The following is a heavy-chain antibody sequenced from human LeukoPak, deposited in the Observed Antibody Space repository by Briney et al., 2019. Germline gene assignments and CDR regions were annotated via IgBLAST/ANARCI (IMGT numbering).Heavy chain of an antibody. V-gene: IGHV4-39*07. CDR1: GGAISSSDDY. J-gene: IGHJ3*02. Sequence: SETLSLTCSVSGGAISSSDDYWGFVRQTPGKGLEWMGSIYYTGSSHYNPSLRSRVTMSVDTSKNQFSLKLSSVTAADTAVYYCARHQRGNSDAFDIWGQGTVVTVSS. D-gene: IGHD4-23*01. CDR2: IYYTGSS. CDR3: ARHQRGNSDAFDI.